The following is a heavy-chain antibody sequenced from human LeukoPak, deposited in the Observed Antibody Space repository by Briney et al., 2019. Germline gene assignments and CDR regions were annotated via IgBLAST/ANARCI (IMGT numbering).Heavy chain of an antibody. CDR1: GGSISSHY. CDR3: ARAATYYDFWSDYYYYMDV. D-gene: IGHD3-3*01. J-gene: IGHJ6*03. Sequence: SETLSLTCTVSGGSISSHYGSWIRQPPGKGLEWIGYIYYSGSTNYNPSLKSRVTISVDTSKNQFSLKLSSVTAADTAVYYCARAATYYDFWSDYYYYMDVWGKGTTVTVSS. V-gene: IGHV4-59*11. CDR2: IYYSGST.